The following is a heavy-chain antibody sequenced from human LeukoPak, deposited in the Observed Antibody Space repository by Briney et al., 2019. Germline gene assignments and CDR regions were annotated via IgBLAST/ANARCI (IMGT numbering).Heavy chain of an antibody. D-gene: IGHD3-22*01. Sequence: GESLKISCKGSGYSFTSYWIGWVRQMPGKGLEWMGIIYPGDSDTRYSPSFQGQVTISADKSISTAYLQWSSLKASDTAMYYCARARSDYYDSSGYYIFQHWGQGTLVTVSS. CDR3: ARARSDYYDSSGYYIFQH. V-gene: IGHV5-51*01. CDR1: GYSFTSYW. CDR2: IYPGDSDT. J-gene: IGHJ1*01.